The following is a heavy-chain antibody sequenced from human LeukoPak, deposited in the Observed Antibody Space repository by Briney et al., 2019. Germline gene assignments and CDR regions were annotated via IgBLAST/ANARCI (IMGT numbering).Heavy chain of an antibody. Sequence: SETLSLTCTVSGGSISSGGYYWSWIRQHPGKGLEWIGYIYYSGSTYYNPSLKSRVTLSVDTSKNQFSLKLSSVTAADTAVYYCARDGRYYYGSGSYFEAFDIWGQGTMVTVSS. D-gene: IGHD3-10*01. V-gene: IGHV4-31*03. CDR3: ARDGRYYYGSGSYFEAFDI. J-gene: IGHJ3*02. CDR1: GGSISSGGYY. CDR2: IYYSGST.